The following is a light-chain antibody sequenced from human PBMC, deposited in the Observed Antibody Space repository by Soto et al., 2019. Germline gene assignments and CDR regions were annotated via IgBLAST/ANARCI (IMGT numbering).Light chain of an antibody. CDR2: WAS. CDR3: QQYYSAPPA. Sequence: DIQMTQSPSSVSASVGDRVTITCRASQGISSWLAWYQQKPGQPPKLLIYWASTRESGVPDRFSGSGSGTDFTLTISSLQAEDVAVYSCQQYYSAPPAFGPGTKVDIK. J-gene: IGKJ3*01. CDR1: QGISSW. V-gene: IGKV1-27*01.